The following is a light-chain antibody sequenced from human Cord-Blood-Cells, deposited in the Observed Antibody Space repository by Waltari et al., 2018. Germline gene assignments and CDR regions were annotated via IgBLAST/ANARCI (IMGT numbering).Light chain of an antibody. CDR3: FSYAGSSTYV. V-gene: IGLV2-23*02. J-gene: IGLJ1*01. CDR2: EVS. Sequence: QSALTQPASVSGSPGQSITISCTGTSSDVGSSNLVSWYQQHPGKAPKLIIYEVSKRPSGVSNRFSGSKSGNTASLTISGLQAEDESDYYCFSYAGSSTYVFGTGTKVTVL. CDR1: SSDVGSSNL.